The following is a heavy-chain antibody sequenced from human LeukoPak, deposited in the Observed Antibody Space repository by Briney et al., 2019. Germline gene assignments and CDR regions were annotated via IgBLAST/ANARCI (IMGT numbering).Heavy chain of an antibody. Sequence: GGSLRLSCAASGFTFSSYGMSWVRQAPGKGLEWVSAISGSGGSTYYADSVKGRFAISRDNSKNTLYLQMNSLRAEDTAVYYCAKYGLGSGIQVWGDFGMDVWGQGTTVTVSS. CDR2: ISGSGGST. V-gene: IGHV3-23*01. CDR1: GFTFSSYG. CDR3: AKYGLGSGIQVWGDFGMDV. J-gene: IGHJ6*02. D-gene: IGHD5-18*01.